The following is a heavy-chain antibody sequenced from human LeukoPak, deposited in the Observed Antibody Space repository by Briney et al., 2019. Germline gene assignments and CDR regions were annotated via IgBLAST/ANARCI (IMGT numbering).Heavy chain of an antibody. CDR1: GFTFSSYS. J-gene: IGHJ4*02. CDR3: ATYAPRYSGSYYSFDY. D-gene: IGHD1-26*01. CDR2: ISSSSSYI. V-gene: IGHV3-21*04. Sequence: GGSLRLSCAASGFTFSSYSMNWVRQAPGKGLEWVSSISSSSSYIYYADSVKGRFTISRDNAKNSLYLQMNSLRAEDTAVYYCATYAPRYSGSYYSFDYWGQGTLVTVSS.